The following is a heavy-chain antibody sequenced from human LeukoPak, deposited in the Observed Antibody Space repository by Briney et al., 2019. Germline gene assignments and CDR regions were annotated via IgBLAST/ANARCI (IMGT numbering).Heavy chain of an antibody. CDR2: IYYSGST. CDR3: ARHRGYCSSTSCYVGAFDI. CDR1: GGSISSSSYY. V-gene: IGHV4-39*01. D-gene: IGHD2-2*01. Sequence: SETLSLTCTVSGGSISSSSYYWGWIRQPPGKGLEWIGSIYYSGSTYYNPSLKSRVTISVDTSKNQFSLKLSSVTAGDTAVYYCARHRGYCSSTSCYVGAFDIWGQGTMVTVSS. J-gene: IGHJ3*02.